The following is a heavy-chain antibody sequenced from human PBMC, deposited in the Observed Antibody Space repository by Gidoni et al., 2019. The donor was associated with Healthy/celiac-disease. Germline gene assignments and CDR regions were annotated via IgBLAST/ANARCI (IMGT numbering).Heavy chain of an antibody. D-gene: IGHD4-17*01. Sequence: QVQLVESGGGLVKPGGSLRLYCAASGLTFSDYYMSWIRQAPGKGLEWVSYISSSSSYTNYADSVKGRFTISRDNAKNSLYLQMNSLRAEDTAVYYCARAKTTVTTYRDVGNDAFDIWGQGTMVTVSS. V-gene: IGHV3-11*05. CDR2: ISSSSSYT. CDR1: GLTFSDYY. J-gene: IGHJ3*02. CDR3: ARAKTTVTTYRDVGNDAFDI.